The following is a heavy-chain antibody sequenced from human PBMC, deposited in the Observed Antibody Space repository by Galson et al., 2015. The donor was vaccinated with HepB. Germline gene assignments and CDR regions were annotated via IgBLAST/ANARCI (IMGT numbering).Heavy chain of an antibody. CDR3: ARDGDYYYGMDV. J-gene: IGHJ6*02. Sequence: SCKASGGTFSSYAISWVRQAPGKGLEWVSVIYSGGNTYYADSVKGRFTISRDNSKNTLYLQMNSLRAEDTAVYYCARDGDYYYGMDVWGQGTTVTVSS. D-gene: IGHD3-3*01. V-gene: IGHV3-66*01. CDR2: IYSGGNT. CDR1: GGTFSSYA.